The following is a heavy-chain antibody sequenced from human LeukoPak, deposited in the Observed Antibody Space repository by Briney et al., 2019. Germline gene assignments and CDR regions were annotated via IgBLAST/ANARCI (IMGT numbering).Heavy chain of an antibody. CDR3: ARQTGSGLFILP. CDR2: IYYSGNT. J-gene: IGHJ4*02. Sequence: SETLSLTCTVSGVSISSGNSYWGWIRQPPGKGLEWIGSIYYSGNTYYNASLKSQVSISIDTSKNQFSLRLTSVTAADTAVYYCARQTGSGLFILPGGQGTLVTVSS. V-gene: IGHV4-39*01. CDR1: GVSISSGNSY. D-gene: IGHD3/OR15-3a*01.